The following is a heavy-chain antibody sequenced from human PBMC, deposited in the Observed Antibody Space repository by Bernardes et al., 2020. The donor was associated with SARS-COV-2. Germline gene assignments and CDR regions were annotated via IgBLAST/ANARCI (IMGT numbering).Heavy chain of an antibody. CDR3: ARDRSPPRGAFDI. Sequence: GGSLRLSCAASGFTFHSYGMDWVRQAPGKGLEWVAFIWFDGSNKYYADSVKGRFIISRDNSKNTLYLQMNSLRVDDTAVYYCARDRSPPRGAFDIWGQGTMVTVSS. V-gene: IGHV3-30*02. CDR1: GFTFHSYG. D-gene: IGHD3-10*01. J-gene: IGHJ3*02. CDR2: IWFDGSNK.